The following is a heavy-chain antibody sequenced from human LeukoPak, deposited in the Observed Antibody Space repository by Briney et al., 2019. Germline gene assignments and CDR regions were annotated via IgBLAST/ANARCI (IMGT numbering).Heavy chain of an antibody. D-gene: IGHD1-7*01. CDR1: GFTFSSYA. CDR3: ANTKTKRYYYYGMDV. CDR2: ISGSGGST. J-gene: IGHJ6*02. Sequence: GGSLRLFCAASGFTFSSYAMSWVRQAPGKGLEWVSAISGSGGSTYYADSVKGRFTISRDNSKNTLYLQMNSLRAEDTAVYYCANTKTKRYYYYGMDVWGQGTTVTVSS. V-gene: IGHV3-23*01.